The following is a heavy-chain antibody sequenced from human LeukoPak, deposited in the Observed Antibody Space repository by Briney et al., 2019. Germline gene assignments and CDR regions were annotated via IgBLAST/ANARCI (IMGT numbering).Heavy chain of an antibody. CDR2: IYYSGST. J-gene: IGHJ5*02. D-gene: IGHD3-9*01. Sequence: PSQTLSLTCTVSGGSISSGDYYWSWIRQPPGKGLEWIGYIYYSGSTYYNPSLKSRVTISVDTSKNQFSLKLSSVTAADTAVYYCASPQYYDILTGYSGHTWFDPWGQGTLVTVSS. CDR1: GGSISSGDYY. V-gene: IGHV4-30-4*08. CDR3: ASPQYYDILTGYSGHTWFDP.